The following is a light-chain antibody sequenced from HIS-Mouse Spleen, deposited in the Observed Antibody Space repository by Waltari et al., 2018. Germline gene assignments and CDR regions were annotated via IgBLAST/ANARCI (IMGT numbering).Light chain of an antibody. Sequence: SSELTQDPAVSVALGQTVRITCQGDSLRSYYASWYQQKPGPAPVLVSYGKNNRPSGIPDRFSGSSSGNKASLTITGAQAEDEADYYCNSRDSSGNHVVFGGGTKLTVL. J-gene: IGLJ2*01. CDR1: SLRSYY. V-gene: IGLV3-19*01. CDR3: NSRDSSGNHVV. CDR2: GKN.